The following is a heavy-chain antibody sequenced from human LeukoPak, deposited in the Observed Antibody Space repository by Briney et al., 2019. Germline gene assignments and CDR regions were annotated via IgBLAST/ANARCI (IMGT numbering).Heavy chain of an antibody. CDR2: IRSKANSYAT. D-gene: IGHD3-22*01. V-gene: IGHV3-73*01. J-gene: IGHJ3*02. Sequence: PGGSLRLSCAASGFTFSGSAMHWVRQASGKGLEWVGRIRSKANSYATAYAASVKGRFTISRDDSKNTAYLQMNSLKTGDTAVYYCTRQNYYDSSGYYYPDAFDIWGQGTMVTVSS. CDR3: TRQNYYDSSGYYYPDAFDI. CDR1: GFTFSGSA.